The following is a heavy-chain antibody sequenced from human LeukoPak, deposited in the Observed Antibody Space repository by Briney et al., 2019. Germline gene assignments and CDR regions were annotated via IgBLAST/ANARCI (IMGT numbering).Heavy chain of an antibody. V-gene: IGHV3-53*01. J-gene: IGHJ4*02. CDR3: AKGVTRFDY. CDR1: GFTVSSNS. Sequence: GGSLRLSCAAPGFTVSSNSTSWVRQAPGKGLEWVSVIYRGGSTYYADSVKGRFSISRDNAKNSLYLQMNSLRAEDTAVYYCAKGVTRFDYWGQGTLVTVSS. D-gene: IGHD5-18*01. CDR2: IYRGGST.